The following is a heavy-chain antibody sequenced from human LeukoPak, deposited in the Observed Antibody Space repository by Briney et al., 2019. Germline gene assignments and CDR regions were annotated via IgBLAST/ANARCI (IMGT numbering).Heavy chain of an antibody. CDR1: GFTFSSYS. J-gene: IGHJ4*02. CDR2: ISSSSSYI. CDR3: AREPAMVIVVDY. D-gene: IGHD5-18*01. Sequence: SGGSLRLSCAASGFTFSSYSMNWVRQAPGKGLEWVSSISSSSSYIYYADSVKGRFTISRDNAKNSLYLQMNSLRAEDTAVYYCAREPAMVIVVDYWGQGTLVTVSS. V-gene: IGHV3-21*01.